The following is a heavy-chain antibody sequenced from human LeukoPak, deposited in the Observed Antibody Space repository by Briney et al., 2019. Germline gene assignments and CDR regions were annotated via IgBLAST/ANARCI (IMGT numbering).Heavy chain of an antibody. CDR1: GFTVSSNY. D-gene: IGHD6-19*01. CDR3: AKVSSGWYSGLHGY. J-gene: IGHJ4*02. V-gene: IGHV3-23*01. Sequence: PGGSLRLSCAASGFTVSSNYMSWVRQAPGKGLEWVSTISGSGGSTYYADSVKGRFTISRDNPKNTLYLQMSSLRAEDTAVYYCAKVSSGWYSGLHGYWGQGTLVTVSS. CDR2: ISGSGGST.